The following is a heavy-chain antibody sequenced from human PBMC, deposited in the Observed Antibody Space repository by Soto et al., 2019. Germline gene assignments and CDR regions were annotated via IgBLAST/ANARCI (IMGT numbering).Heavy chain of an antibody. CDR1: GGPFSSYT. D-gene: IGHD4-17*01. CDR3: ARDPRGDYVGYFDL. Sequence: QVQLVQSGAEVKKPGSSVKVSCKASGGPFSSYTISWVRQAPGQGLEWMGRIIPILGIANYAQKFQGRVTITADKSTSTAYMELSSLRSEDTAVYYCARDPRGDYVGYFDLWGRGTLVTVSS. J-gene: IGHJ2*01. V-gene: IGHV1-69*08. CDR2: IIPILGIA.